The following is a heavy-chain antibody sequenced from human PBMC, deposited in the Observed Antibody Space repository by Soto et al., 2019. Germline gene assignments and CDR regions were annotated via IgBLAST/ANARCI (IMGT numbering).Heavy chain of an antibody. Sequence: QLHLQESGPGLVRPSETLSLTCTVSGGSINDFAYYWGWIRQPPGKGLEWIGTVYHNENTYYNPYLKSRVTISVDRAKNQFSLNLRSVTAADTDIYFCARRERYYGSPGWFDPWGQGALVTVSS. CDR3: ARRERYYGSPGWFDP. V-gene: IGHV4-39*01. CDR2: VYHNENT. CDR1: GGSINDFAYY. D-gene: IGHD3-16*01. J-gene: IGHJ5*02.